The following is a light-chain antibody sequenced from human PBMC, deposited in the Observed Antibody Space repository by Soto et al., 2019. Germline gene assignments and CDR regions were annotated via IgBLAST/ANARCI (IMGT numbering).Light chain of an antibody. CDR3: HQANSLFPLN. V-gene: IGKV1-12*01. J-gene: IGKJ4*01. CDR1: QGISKW. Sequence: DIQMTQSPSSVSASVGDRVTITCRASQGISKWLAWYQQKPGEAPKLLIYAASNLRSGVPSRFSGSGSVTDFALTISSLQPEDFATYYCHQANSLFPLNFGGGTKVEIK. CDR2: AAS.